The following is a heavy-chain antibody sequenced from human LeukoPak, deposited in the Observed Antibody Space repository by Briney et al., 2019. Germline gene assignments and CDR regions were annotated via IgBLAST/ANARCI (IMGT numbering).Heavy chain of an antibody. CDR2: IYYSGST. CDR1: GGSISSYY. D-gene: IGHD6-13*01. V-gene: IGHV4-59*01. J-gene: IGHJ6*03. Sequence: SETLSLTCTVSGGSISSYYWSWIRQPPGKGLEWIGYIYYSGSTNYNPSLKSRVTISVDTSKNQFSLKLSSVTAADTAVYYCASTSSSWYNYYYYYMTSGAKGPRSPSP. CDR3: ASTSSSWYNYYYYYMTS.